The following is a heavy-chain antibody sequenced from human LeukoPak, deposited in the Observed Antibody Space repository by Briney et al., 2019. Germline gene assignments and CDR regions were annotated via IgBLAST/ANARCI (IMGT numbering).Heavy chain of an antibody. CDR1: GYTFTTHD. V-gene: IGHV1-8*03. CDR3: ARGLSSRDHSSSPIRGYYFDY. CDR2: MNPNSGNT. D-gene: IGHD6-6*01. J-gene: IGHJ4*02. Sequence: GASVKVPCKASGYTFTTHDINWVRQASGQGLEWMGWMNPNSGNTGYAQKFQDRVTIIRNTSISTAYMELSSLRSEDTAVYYCARGLSSRDHSSSPIRGYYFDYWGQGTQVTVSS.